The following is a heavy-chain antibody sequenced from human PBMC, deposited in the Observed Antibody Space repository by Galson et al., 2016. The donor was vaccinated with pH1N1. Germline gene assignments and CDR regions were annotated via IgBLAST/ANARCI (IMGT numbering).Heavy chain of an antibody. V-gene: IGHV3-7*01. CDR3: SRKGLPDY. CDR1: GFTFTDYW. D-gene: IGHD5-12*01. J-gene: IGHJ4*02. Sequence: SLRLSCAVSGFTFTDYWMSWVRQTPGKGLEWVANIKQDGSVKYYVDSVRGRFTISRDNAKNSLYLHMNSLRAEDTAVYYCSRKGLPDYWGQGTLVTVSS. CDR2: IKQDGSVK.